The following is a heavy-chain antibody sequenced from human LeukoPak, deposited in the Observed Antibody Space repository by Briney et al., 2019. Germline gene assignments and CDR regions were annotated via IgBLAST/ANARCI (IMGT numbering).Heavy chain of an antibody. J-gene: IGHJ4*02. CDR2: INIDGSRT. CDR3: ARESGYTYGA. CDR1: GFSFSGYW. V-gene: IGHV3-74*01. D-gene: IGHD6-13*01. Sequence: PGGSLRLSCAASGFSFSGYWMHWVRQAPGKGLEWVSLINIDGSRTTYADSVKGRFTISRDNAKNTLYLQMNSLRAEDTAVYYCARESGYTYGAWSQGTLVTVSS.